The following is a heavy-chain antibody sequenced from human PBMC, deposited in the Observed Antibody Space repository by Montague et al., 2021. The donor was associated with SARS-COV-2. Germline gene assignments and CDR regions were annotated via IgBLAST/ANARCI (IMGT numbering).Heavy chain of an antibody. CDR2: IYYTGST. Sequence: SETLSLTCTVSGGSISSTDHFWDWIRQPPGKGLEWIGSIYYTGSTFYTPSLKSRVTISVDTSKNEFSLELISVTATDTAVYYCARNEEGYGYFDLWGRGTLVTVSS. J-gene: IGHJ2*01. CDR3: ARNEEGYGYFDL. V-gene: IGHV4-39*01. CDR1: GGSISSTDHF. D-gene: IGHD1-1*01.